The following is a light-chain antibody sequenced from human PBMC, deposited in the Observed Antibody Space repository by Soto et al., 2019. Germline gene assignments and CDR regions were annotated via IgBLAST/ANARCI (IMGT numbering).Light chain of an antibody. Sequence: NFMLTQPHSVSESPGKTLSISCTRSSGSIANNYVQWYQQRPGSAPTTVIYENNQRLSGVPDRFSGSTDGSSNSASLTISGVQTEDEADDYCQSYDSDFVVLGGGTKVTVL. V-gene: IGLV6-57*04. CDR3: QSYDSDFVV. CDR2: ENN. CDR1: SGSIANNY. J-gene: IGLJ2*01.